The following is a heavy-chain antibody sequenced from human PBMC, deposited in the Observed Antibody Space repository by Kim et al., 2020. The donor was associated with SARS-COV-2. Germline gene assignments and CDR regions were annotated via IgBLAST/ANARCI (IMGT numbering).Heavy chain of an antibody. CDR3: ARLNYYDSSGYYEFDY. D-gene: IGHD3-22*01. Sequence: SETLSLTCTVSGGSISSSSYYWGWIRQPPGKGLEWIGSIYYSGSTYYNPSLKSRVTISVDTSKNQFSLKLSSVTAADTAVYYCARLNYYDSSGYYEFDYWGQGTRSPSPQ. CDR1: GGSISSSSYY. CDR2: IYYSGST. J-gene: IGHJ4*02. V-gene: IGHV4-39*01.